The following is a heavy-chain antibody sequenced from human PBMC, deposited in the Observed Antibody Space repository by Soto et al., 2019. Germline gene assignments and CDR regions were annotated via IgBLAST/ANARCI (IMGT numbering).Heavy chain of an antibody. J-gene: IGHJ4*02. CDR3: ARVAYCGGDCYSNYFDY. D-gene: IGHD2-21*02. V-gene: IGHV4-59*01. CDR1: GGCISRYY. Sequence: SETLSLACTAAGGCISRYYWSWIRQPPGKGLEWIGYIYYSGSTNYNPSLKSRVTISVDTSKNQFSLKLSSVTPADTAVYYCARVAYCGGDCYSNYFDYWGQGTLVTVSS. CDR2: IYYSGST.